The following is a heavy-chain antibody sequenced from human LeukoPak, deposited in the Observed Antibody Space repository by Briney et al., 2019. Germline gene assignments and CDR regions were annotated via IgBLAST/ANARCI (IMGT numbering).Heavy chain of an antibody. Sequence: GGSLRLSCAASGFTFNSYSMSWVRQAPGKGLKWVSRINSDGSSTSYADSVKGRFTISRDNAKNTLYLQMNSLRAEDTAVYYCASLSPSSSGWGQGTLVTVSS. CDR1: GFTFNSYS. CDR2: INSDGSST. V-gene: IGHV3-74*01. D-gene: IGHD6-19*01. CDR3: ASLSPSSSG. J-gene: IGHJ4*02.